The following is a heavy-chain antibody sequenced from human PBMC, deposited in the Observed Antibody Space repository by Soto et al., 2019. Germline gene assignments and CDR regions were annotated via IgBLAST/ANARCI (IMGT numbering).Heavy chain of an antibody. V-gene: IGHV1-8*01. J-gene: IGHJ6*02. CDR2: MNPNSGNT. CDR3: ARGGFYILTGNCNRCYYNGMDV. CDR1: RYTITSYY. Sequence: APVKVSCKASRYTITSYYLNWVRQATGQGLEWMGWMNPNSGNTGYAQKFQGRVTMTRNTSISTAYMELSSLRSEDTAVYYCARGGFYILTGNCNRCYYNGMDVWGEGTMGT. D-gene: IGHD3-9*01.